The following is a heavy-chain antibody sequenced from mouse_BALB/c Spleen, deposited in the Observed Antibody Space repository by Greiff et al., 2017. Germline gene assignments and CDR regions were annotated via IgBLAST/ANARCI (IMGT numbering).Heavy chain of an antibody. CDR2: ISSGGST. V-gene: IGHV5-6-5*01. Sequence: VQLVESGGGLVKPGGSLKLSCAASGFTFSSYAMSWVRQTPEKRLEWIASISSGGSTYYPDSVKGRFTISRDNARNILYLQMSSLRSEDTAMYYCARGGIYYGYGDWYFDVWGAGTTVTVSS. CDR1: GFTFSSYA. J-gene: IGHJ1*01. D-gene: IGHD2-2*01. CDR3: ARGGIYYGYGDWYFDV.